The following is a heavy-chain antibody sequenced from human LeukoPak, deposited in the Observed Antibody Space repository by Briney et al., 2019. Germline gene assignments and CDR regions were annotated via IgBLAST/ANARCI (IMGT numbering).Heavy chain of an antibody. Sequence: ASVKVSCKASGYTFTDSYMHWVRQAPGQGLEWMGWINPNSGGTNYAQTFQGRVTMTRDTSISTVYMELSRLKSDDTAVYYCAKVRGPIHAFDVWGQGTVVTVSS. CDR2: INPNSGGT. D-gene: IGHD3-10*01. CDR3: AKVRGPIHAFDV. CDR1: GYTFTDSY. V-gene: IGHV1-2*02. J-gene: IGHJ3*01.